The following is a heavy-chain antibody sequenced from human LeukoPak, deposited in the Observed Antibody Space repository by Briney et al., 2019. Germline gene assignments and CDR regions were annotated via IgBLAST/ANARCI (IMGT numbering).Heavy chain of an antibody. J-gene: IGHJ4*02. V-gene: IGHV3-74*01. CDR3: AKEGAEAGTIDY. CDR2: INPDGSVT. Sequence: GGSLRLSCAASEFYWMHWIRQAPGKGLVWVSRINPDGSVTSYADSVKGRFTISRDNAKNSLYLQMNSLRAEDTALYYCAKEGAEAGTIDYWGQGTLVTVSS. CDR1: EFYW. D-gene: IGHD6-13*01.